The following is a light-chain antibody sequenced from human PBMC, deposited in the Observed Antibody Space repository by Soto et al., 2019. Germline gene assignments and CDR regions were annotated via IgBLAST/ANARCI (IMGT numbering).Light chain of an antibody. Sequence: QSVLTQPPSVSGAPGQRSTISFTGSSSNIGAGYDVHWYLQLPGTAPKLLISGNTNRPSGVPDRFSGSKSGSSASLAITGLQAEDEADYYCQSHDSSLHASVFGTGTKLTVL. CDR2: GNT. J-gene: IGLJ1*01. V-gene: IGLV1-40*01. CDR1: SSNIGAGYD. CDR3: QSHDSSLHASV.